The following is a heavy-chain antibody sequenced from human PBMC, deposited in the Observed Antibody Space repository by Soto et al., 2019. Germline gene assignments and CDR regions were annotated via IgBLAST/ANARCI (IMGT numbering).Heavy chain of an antibody. CDR2: ISYDGSNK. V-gene: IGHV3-30*03. D-gene: IGHD6-13*01. Sequence: GGSLRLSCAASGFIFSSYGMHWVRQVPGKGLEWVAVISYDGSNKYYADSVKGRFTISRDNSKNTLYLQMNSLRVEDTAVYYCARGPRPGIAAAGRRGPLDYWGQGTLVTVSS. CDR3: ARGPRPGIAAAGRRGPLDY. CDR1: GFIFSSYG. J-gene: IGHJ4*02.